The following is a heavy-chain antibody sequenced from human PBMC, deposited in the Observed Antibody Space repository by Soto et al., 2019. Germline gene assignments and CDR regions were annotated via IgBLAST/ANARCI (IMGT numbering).Heavy chain of an antibody. D-gene: IGHD3-10*01. V-gene: IGHV5-51*01. CDR3: AGGGVRGVVTRTRDYYGMDV. CDR2: IYPGDSDT. J-gene: IGHJ6*02. Sequence: GESLKISCKGSGYSFTTYWIGWVRQMPGKGLECMGIIYPGDSDTRYSPSFQGQVTISADKSISTAYLQWSSLKASDTAMYYCAGGGVRGVVTRTRDYYGMDVWGQGTTVTVSS. CDR1: GYSFTTYW.